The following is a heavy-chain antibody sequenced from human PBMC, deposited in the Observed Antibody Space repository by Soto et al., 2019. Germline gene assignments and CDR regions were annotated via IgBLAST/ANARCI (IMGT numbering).Heavy chain of an antibody. V-gene: IGHV3-7*01. Sequence: WVRQAPGKGLEWVANIKEDGSAKYYVDSVKGRFIISRDNAKSSLNLQMNSLNAEDTAVYYCARDGSVIGVAAADYWGQGTPVTVSS. D-gene: IGHD6-19*01. CDR2: IKEDGSAK. CDR3: ARDGSVIGVAAADY. J-gene: IGHJ4*02.